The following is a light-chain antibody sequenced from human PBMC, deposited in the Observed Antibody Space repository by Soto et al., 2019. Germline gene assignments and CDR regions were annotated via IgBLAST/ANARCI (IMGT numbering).Light chain of an antibody. Sequence: EIVMTQSPATLSVSPGERATLSCRASQSVSSNLAWYQQKPGQAPRLLIYGASTRATGIPARFSGSGSGTEFTLTISSLQPEDIGTYFCQQYNNLPYTFGQGTKLDIK. J-gene: IGKJ2*01. CDR1: QSVSSN. CDR3: QQYNNLPYT. CDR2: GAS. V-gene: IGKV3-15*01.